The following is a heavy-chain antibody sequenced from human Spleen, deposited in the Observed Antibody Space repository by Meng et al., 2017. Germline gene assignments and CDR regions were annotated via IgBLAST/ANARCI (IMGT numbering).Heavy chain of an antibody. CDR3: TTLYGDSIS. CDR1: GGSISTSGYY. V-gene: IGHV4-39*07. D-gene: IGHD4-17*01. J-gene: IGHJ4*02. Sequence: QPQLQESGPGLVKPSEALSLTCSVSGGSISTSGYYWGWIRQPPGKGLEWIGSIGHSGTTYYTPSLRRRVTVSIDTSKNQFSLEVTSVTAADTAVYYCTTLYGDSISWGQGTLVTVSS. CDR2: IGHSGTT.